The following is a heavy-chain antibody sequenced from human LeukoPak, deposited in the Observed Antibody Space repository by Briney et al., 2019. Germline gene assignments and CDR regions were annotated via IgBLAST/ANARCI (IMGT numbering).Heavy chain of an antibody. CDR3: AGRITMVRGVINDAFDI. V-gene: IGHV3-48*02. CDR1: GFTFSSYS. J-gene: IGHJ3*02. D-gene: IGHD3-10*01. Sequence: GGSLRLSCAASGFTFSSYSMNWVRQAPGKGLEWVSYISSSSSSTIYYADSVKGRFTISRDNAKNSLYLQMNSLRDEDTAVYYCAGRITMVRGVINDAFDIWGQGTMVTVSS. CDR2: ISSSSSSTI.